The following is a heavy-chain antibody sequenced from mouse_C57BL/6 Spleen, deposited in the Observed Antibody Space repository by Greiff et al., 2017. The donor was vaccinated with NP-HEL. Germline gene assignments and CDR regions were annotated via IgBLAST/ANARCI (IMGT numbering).Heavy chain of an antibody. Sequence: EVMLVESGGGLVKPGGSLKLSCAASGFTFSDYGMHWVRQAPEKGLEWVAYISSGSSTIYYADTVKGRFTISRDNAKNTLFLQMTSLRSEDTAMYYCARRNYGSFFDYWGQGTTLTVSS. CDR3: ARRNYGSFFDY. D-gene: IGHD1-1*01. V-gene: IGHV5-17*01. CDR1: GFTFSDYG. CDR2: ISSGSSTI. J-gene: IGHJ2*01.